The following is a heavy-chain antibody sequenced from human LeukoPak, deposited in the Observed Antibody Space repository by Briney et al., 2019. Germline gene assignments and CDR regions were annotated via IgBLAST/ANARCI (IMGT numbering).Heavy chain of an antibody. D-gene: IGHD1-26*01. CDR2: INHSGST. CDR1: GGSFSGYY. V-gene: IGHV4-34*01. J-gene: IGHJ4*02. CDR3: ARQIRVGATIVDY. Sequence: SETLSLTCAVYGGSFSGYYWSWIRQPPGKGLEWIGEINHSGSTNYNPSLKSRVTISVDTSKIQFSLKLSSVTAADTAVYYCARQIRVGATIVDYWGQGTLVTVSS.